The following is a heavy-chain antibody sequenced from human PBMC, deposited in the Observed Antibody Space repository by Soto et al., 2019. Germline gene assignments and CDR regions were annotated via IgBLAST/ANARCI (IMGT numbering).Heavy chain of an antibody. CDR3: ARGNYYDSSGYS. J-gene: IGHJ4*02. Sequence: PSETLSLTCTVSGGSISSGGYYWSWIRQHPGKGLEWIGYIYYSGSTYYNPSLKSRVTISVDTSKNQFSLKLSSVAAADTAVYYCARGNYYDSSGYSWGQGTLVTVSS. D-gene: IGHD3-22*01. V-gene: IGHV4-31*03. CDR1: GGSISSGGYY. CDR2: IYYSGST.